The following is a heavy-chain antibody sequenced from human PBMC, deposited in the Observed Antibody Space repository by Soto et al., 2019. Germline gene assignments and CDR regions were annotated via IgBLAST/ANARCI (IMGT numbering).Heavy chain of an antibody. J-gene: IGHJ4*02. V-gene: IGHV3-30*18. Sequence: QVQLVESGGGVVQPGRSLRLSCAASGFTFSSYGMHWVRQAPGKGLEWVAVISYDGSNKYYADSVKGRFTISRDNSKNALYRQMNSLRAEDTAVYYCAKEGPVGGGYFDYWGQGTLVTVSA. CDR1: GFTFSSYG. D-gene: IGHD1-26*01. CDR3: AKEGPVGGGYFDY. CDR2: ISYDGSNK.